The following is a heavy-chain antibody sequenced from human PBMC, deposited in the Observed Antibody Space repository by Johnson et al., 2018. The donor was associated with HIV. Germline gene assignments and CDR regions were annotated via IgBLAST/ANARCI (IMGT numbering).Heavy chain of an antibody. V-gene: IGHV3-30-3*01. CDR3: ARVTGRTRAARYDAFDI. CDR1: GFTVSSNY. Sequence: QVQLVESGGGLIQPGGSLRLSCAASGFTVSSNYMSWVRQAPGKGLEWVAVISYDGSNKYYADSVKGRFTISRDNSKNTLYLQMNSLRAEDTAVYYCARVTGRTRAARYDAFDIWGQGTMVTVSS. J-gene: IGHJ3*02. D-gene: IGHD6-6*01. CDR2: ISYDGSNK.